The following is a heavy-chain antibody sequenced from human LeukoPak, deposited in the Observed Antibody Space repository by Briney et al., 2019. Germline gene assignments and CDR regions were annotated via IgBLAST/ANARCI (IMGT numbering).Heavy chain of an antibody. CDR1: GGSFSGYY. V-gene: IGHV4-34*01. D-gene: IGHD3-3*02. CDR2: INHSGST. CDR3: ARGLTIFGVVMSSYMDV. Sequence: SETLSLTCAVYGGSFSGYYWSWIRQPPGKGLEWIGEINHSGSTNYNPSLKSRVTISLDTSKNQFSLKLSSVTAADTAVYYCARGLTIFGVVMSSYMDVWGKGTTVTVSS. J-gene: IGHJ6*03.